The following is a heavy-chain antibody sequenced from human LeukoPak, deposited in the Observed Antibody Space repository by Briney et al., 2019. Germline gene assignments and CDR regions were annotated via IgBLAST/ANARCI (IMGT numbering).Heavy chain of an antibody. CDR3: ARAPIVVVVAATYWYFDL. J-gene: IGHJ2*01. D-gene: IGHD2-15*01. CDR2: ISYDGSNK. CDR1: GFTFSSYA. Sequence: GRSLRLSCAASGFTFSSYAMHWVRQAPGKGLEWVAVISYDGSNKYYADSVKGRFTISRDNAKNSLYLQMNSLRAEDTAVYYCARAPIVVVVAATYWYFDLWGRGTLVTVSS. V-gene: IGHV3-30-3*01.